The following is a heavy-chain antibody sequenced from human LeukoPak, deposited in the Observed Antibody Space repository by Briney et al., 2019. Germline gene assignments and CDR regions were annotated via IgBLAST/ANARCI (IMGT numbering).Heavy chain of an antibody. V-gene: IGHV1-2*02. CDR3: ARVVRVVAAALGY. D-gene: IGHD2-15*01. J-gene: IGHJ4*02. CDR1: GYTFTGYY. Sequence: PVASVKVSCKASGYTFTGYYIHWVRQAPGQGLQWMGWINPNSGGTNYAQKFQGRVTMTRDTSISTAYMELSRLRSDDTAVYYCARVVRVVAAALGYWGQGTLVTVSS. CDR2: INPNSGGT.